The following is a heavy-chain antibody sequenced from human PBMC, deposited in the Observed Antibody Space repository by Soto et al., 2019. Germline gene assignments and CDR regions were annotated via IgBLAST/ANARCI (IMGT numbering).Heavy chain of an antibody. J-gene: IGHJ4*02. CDR3: ARSLITMGPEAD. V-gene: IGHV4-59*08. D-gene: IGHD3-10*01. CDR1: GGSFSPNY. Sequence: SETLSLTCTGSGGSFSPNYWSWIRQSPGKGLEWIGYIYYAGTTSYNPSLKSRVTVSLETSKSLFSLRRTAATAADTAVYYCARSLITMGPEADWGQGTLVTVSS. CDR2: IYYAGTT.